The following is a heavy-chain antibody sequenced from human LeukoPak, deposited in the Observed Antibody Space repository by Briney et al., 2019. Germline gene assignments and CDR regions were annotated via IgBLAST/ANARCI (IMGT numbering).Heavy chain of an antibody. J-gene: IGHJ4*02. D-gene: IGHD6-19*01. CDR2: INQDGSEK. Sequence: GGSLRLSCVASGFTFSSYWMSWVRQAPGKGLEWVANINQDGSEKYDVDSAKGRFTISRDNAKNSLYLQMNSLRVDDTAMYYWGRGGGGDGSGWSTTDYWGQGTLVTVSS. V-gene: IGHV3-7*01. CDR3: GRGGGGDGSGWSTTDY. CDR1: GFTFSSYW.